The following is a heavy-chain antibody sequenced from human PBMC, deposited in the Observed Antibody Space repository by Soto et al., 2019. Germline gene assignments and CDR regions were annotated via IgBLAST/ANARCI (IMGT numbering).Heavy chain of an antibody. D-gene: IGHD6-19*01. V-gene: IGHV6-1*01. J-gene: IGHJ3*02. CDR2: TYYRSKWYN. Sequence: SPTLSLTCAISGDSVSSNSAAWSWIRQSPSRGLEWLGRTYYRSKWYNDYAVSVKSRITINPATSKNQFSLQLNSVTPEDTVLYYCARVASYRSGPNAFDIWGQGKMVTVSS. CDR3: ARVASYRSGPNAFDI. CDR1: GDSVSSNSAA.